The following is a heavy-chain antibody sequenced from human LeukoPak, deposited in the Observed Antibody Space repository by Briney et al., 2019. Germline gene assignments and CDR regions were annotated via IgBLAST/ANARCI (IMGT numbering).Heavy chain of an antibody. V-gene: IGHV3-21*05. CDR2: ISANSSII. D-gene: IGHD2-15*01. CDR1: AVTFSGYS. J-gene: IGHJ4*02. Sequence: PGGSLRLSCGASAVTFSGYSINWVRQAPGKGLEWISYISANSSIIHYADSVKGRFTISRDNAKNSLYLQMNSLRAEDTAVYYCAISSGGSCYQWGQGTLVTVSS. CDR3: AISSGGSCYQ.